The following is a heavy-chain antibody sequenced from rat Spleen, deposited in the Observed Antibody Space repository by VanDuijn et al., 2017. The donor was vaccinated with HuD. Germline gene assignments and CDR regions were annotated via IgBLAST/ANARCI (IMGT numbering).Heavy chain of an antibody. CDR3: ATRGYNSGFAY. J-gene: IGHJ3*01. Sequence: EVQLVESGGGLVQPGGSMKLSCAASTFTFSNYDMAWVRQAPTKGLEWVSSINTDGGGTYYPDSVKGRFTISRDNAENTVYLQMDSLRSEDTATYYCATRGYNSGFAYWGQGTLVTVSS. V-gene: IGHV5-25*01. CDR1: TFTFSNYD. D-gene: IGHD4-3*01. CDR2: INTDGGGT.